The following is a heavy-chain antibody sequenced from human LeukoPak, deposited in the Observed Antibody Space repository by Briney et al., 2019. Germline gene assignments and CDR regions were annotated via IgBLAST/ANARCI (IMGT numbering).Heavy chain of an antibody. CDR1: GFTFSDYY. CDR2: ISSSGSTI. J-gene: IGHJ4*02. V-gene: IGHV3-11*04. CDR3: AKDNRPGLALGYDSSGYLPDY. D-gene: IGHD3-22*01. Sequence: PGGSLRLSCAASGFTFSDYYMSWIRQAPGKGLEWVSYISSSGSTIYYADSVKGRFTISRDNAKNSLYLQMNSLRAEDTAVYYCAKDNRPGLALGYDSSGYLPDYWSQGTLVTVSS.